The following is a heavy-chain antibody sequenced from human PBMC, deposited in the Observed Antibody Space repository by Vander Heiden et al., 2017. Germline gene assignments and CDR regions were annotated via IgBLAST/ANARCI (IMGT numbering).Heavy chain of an antibody. CDR1: GYTFTSYD. CDR3: ARGREYYDSSGYLYYYYYGMDV. J-gene: IGHJ6*02. V-gene: IGHV1-8*01. D-gene: IGHD3-22*01. CDR2: MNPNSGNT. Sequence: QVQLVQSGAEVKKPGASVKVSCKASGYTFTSYDINWVRQATGQGLEWMGWMNPNSGNTGYAQKFQGRVTMTRNTSISTAYMELSSLRSEDTAVYYCARGREYYDSSGYLYYYYYGMDVWGQGTTVTVSS.